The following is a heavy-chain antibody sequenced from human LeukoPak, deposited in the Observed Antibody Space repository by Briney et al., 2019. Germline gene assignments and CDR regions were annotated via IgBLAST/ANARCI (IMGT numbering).Heavy chain of an antibody. V-gene: IGHV3-30*02. CDR3: AKPGNKGSGSYTGWFDP. J-gene: IGHJ5*02. CDR2: IRYDGSNK. D-gene: IGHD3-10*01. Sequence: PGGSLRLSCAASGFTFSSYGMHWVRQAPGKGLEWVAFIRYDGSNKYYADSVKGRFTISRDNSKNTLYLQMNSLRAEDTAVYYCAKPGNKGSGSYTGWFDPWGQGTLVTVSS. CDR1: GFTFSSYG.